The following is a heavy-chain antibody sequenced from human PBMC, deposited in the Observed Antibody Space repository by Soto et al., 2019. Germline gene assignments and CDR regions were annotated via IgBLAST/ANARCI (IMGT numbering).Heavy chain of an antibody. D-gene: IGHD3-3*01. CDR2: IYTSGST. CDR1: CGSISSYY. Sequence: SETLSLTCTVSCGSISSYYWSWIRQPAGKGLEWIGRIYTSGSTNYNPSLKSRVTMSVDASKNQFSLKLSSVTAADTAVYYCARDIGLDYDFWSGPYYYYGVDVWGQGTTVTVS. CDR3: ARDIGLDYDFWSGPYYYYGVDV. J-gene: IGHJ6*02. V-gene: IGHV4-4*07.